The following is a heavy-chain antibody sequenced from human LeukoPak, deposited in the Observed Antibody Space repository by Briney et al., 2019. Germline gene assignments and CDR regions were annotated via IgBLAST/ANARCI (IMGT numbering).Heavy chain of an antibody. V-gene: IGHV4-31*09. CDR3: AWASPAHSGVDY. D-gene: IGHD1-1*01. CDR1: GGSISSGGYY. CDR2: IYYSGST. J-gene: IGHJ4*02. Sequence: SETLSLTCTVSGGSISSGGYYWSWIRQHPGKGLEWIGYIYYSGSTYYNPSLKSRVTISVDRSKNQFSLKLSSVTAADTAVYYCAWASPAHSGVDYWGQGTLVTVSS.